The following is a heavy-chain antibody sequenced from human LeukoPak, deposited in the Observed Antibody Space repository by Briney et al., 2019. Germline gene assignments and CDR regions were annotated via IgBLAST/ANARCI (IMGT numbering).Heavy chain of an antibody. CDR2: IIPIFGTA. Sequence: SVKVSCKASGGTFSSYAISWVRQAPGQGLEWMGGIIPIFGTANYAQKFQGRVTITADESTSTAYMELSSLRSEDTAVYYCARDGYRGQYFQHWGQGTLVTVSS. J-gene: IGHJ1*01. CDR1: GGTFSSYA. V-gene: IGHV1-69*01. D-gene: IGHD5-24*01. CDR3: ARDGYRGQYFQH.